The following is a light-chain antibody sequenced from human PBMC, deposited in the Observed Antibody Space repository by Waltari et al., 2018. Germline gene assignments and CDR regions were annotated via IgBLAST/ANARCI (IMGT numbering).Light chain of an antibody. V-gene: IGKV1-5*03. J-gene: IGKJ2*01. Sequence: DIQMTQSPSTLSASVGDRVTITCRASQSISNYLAWYQQKPGKAPNLLIYKASILKSGVSSRFSGSGSGTQFTLTISSLQPGDFATYFCQQYKTYSSFGQGTKLEIK. CDR1: QSISNY. CDR3: QQYKTYSS. CDR2: KAS.